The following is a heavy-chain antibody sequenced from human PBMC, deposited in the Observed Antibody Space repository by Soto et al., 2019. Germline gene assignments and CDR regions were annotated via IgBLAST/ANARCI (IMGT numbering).Heavy chain of an antibody. J-gene: IGHJ4*02. V-gene: IGHV4-30-4*01. CDR2: IYYSGST. CDR3: ARYAPITMIVVALYYFDY. D-gene: IGHD3-22*01. CDR1: GGSISSGDYY. Sequence: PSETLSLTCTVSGGSISSGDYYWSWIRQPPGKGLEWIGYIYYSGSTYYNPSLKSRVTISVDTSKNQFSLKLSSVTAADTAVYYCARYAPITMIVVALYYFDYWGQGTLVTVSS.